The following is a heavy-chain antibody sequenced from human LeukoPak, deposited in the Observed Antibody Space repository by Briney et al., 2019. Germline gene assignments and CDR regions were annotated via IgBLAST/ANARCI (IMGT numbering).Heavy chain of an antibody. Sequence: SETLSLTCTVSGGSISNYYWSWIRQPPGKGLEWVGDIYQSGSTDYNPSLKSRVTISVDTSKNQFSLKLSSVTAADTAVYYCASDLRFLEWPPVGGWFDPWGQGTLVTVSS. CDR3: ASDLRFLEWPPVGGWFDP. J-gene: IGHJ5*02. CDR1: GGSISNYY. CDR2: IYQSGST. D-gene: IGHD3-3*01. V-gene: IGHV4-59*01.